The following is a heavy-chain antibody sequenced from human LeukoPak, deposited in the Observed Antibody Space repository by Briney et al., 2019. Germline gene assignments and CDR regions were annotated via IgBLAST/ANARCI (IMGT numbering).Heavy chain of an antibody. Sequence: PSQTLSLTCSVSGDSITSSGYCWSWFRQPSGKGLEWIGFVYPKGTTFYNPSLKSRVTMSVDTSKNQFSLRLSSVTAADTAVYYCARDSGSQFEYWGQGTLVTVSS. CDR3: ARDSGSQFEY. J-gene: IGHJ4*02. CDR1: GDSITSSGYC. V-gene: IGHV4-30-2*01. CDR2: VYPKGTT. D-gene: IGHD1-26*01.